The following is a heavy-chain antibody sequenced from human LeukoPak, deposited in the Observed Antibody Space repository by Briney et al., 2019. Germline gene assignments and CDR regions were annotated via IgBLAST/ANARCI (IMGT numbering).Heavy chain of an antibody. D-gene: IGHD3-10*01. CDR2: ISYDGSNK. CDR1: GFTFSSYG. CDR3: AKPGKGYYFDY. V-gene: IGHV3-30*18. Sequence: GGSLRLSCAASGFTFSSYGMHWVRQAPGKGLEWVAVISYDGSNKYYADSVKGRFTISRDNSKNTLYLQMNSLRAEDTAVYYCAKPGKGYYFDYWGQGTLVTVSS. J-gene: IGHJ4*02.